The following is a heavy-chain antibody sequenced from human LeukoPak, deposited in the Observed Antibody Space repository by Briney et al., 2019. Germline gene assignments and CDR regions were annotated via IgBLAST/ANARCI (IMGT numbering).Heavy chain of an antibody. J-gene: IGHJ4*02. D-gene: IGHD3-22*01. CDR2: IYYSGST. CDR3: ARDSHYYDSSGYLSLFDY. V-gene: IGHV4-31*03. CDR1: GGSISSGGYY. Sequence: SETLSLTCTVSGGSISSGGYYWRWIRQHPGKGLEWIGYIYYSGSTYYNPSLKSRVTISVDTSKNQFSLKLSSVTAADTAVYYCARDSHYYDSSGYLSLFDYWGQGTLVTVSS.